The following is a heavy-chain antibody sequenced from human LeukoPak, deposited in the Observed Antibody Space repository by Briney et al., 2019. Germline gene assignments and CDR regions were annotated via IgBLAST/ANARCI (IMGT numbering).Heavy chain of an antibody. CDR1: GVSISSYY. CDR2: IYYSGST. V-gene: IGHV4-59*08. Sequence: SETLSLTCTVSGVSISSYYWSWIRQPPGKGLEWIGYIYYSGSTNYNPSLKSRVTISVDTSKNQFSLKLSSVTAADTAVYYCARGADYYYYGMDVWGQGTTVTVSS. J-gene: IGHJ6*02. CDR3: ARGADYYYYGMDV.